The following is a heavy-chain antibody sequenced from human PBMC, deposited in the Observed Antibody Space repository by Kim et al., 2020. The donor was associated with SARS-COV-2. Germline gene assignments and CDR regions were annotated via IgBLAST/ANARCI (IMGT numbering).Heavy chain of an antibody. CDR3: ARQGDYYGSGSSGAWFDP. J-gene: IGHJ5*02. CDR1: GYSFTSYW. CDR2: IDPSDSYT. D-gene: IGHD3-10*01. V-gene: IGHV5-10-1*01. Sequence: GESLKISCKGSGYSFTSYWISWVRQMPGKGLEWMGRIDPSDSYTNYSPSFQGHVTISADKSISTAYLQWSSLKASDTAMYYCARQGDYYGSGSSGAWFDPWGQGTLVTVSS.